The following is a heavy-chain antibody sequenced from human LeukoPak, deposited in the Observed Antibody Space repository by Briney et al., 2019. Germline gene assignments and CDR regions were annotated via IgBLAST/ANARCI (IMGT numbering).Heavy chain of an antibody. CDR1: GFTFSSYA. CDR2: ISGSGGST. Sequence: GGSLRLSCAASGFTFSSYAISWVRQAPGKGLEWVSAISGSGGSTYYADSVKGRFTISRDNSKNTLYLQMNSLRAEDTAVYYCATMSSVAGSFDYWGQGTLVTVSS. J-gene: IGHJ4*02. CDR3: ATMSSVAGSFDY. V-gene: IGHV3-23*01. D-gene: IGHD6-19*01.